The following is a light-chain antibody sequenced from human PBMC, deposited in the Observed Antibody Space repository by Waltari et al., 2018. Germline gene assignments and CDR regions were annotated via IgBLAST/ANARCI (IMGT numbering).Light chain of an antibody. Sequence: ETVMTQSPGTLSVSPGDRVTLSCRASHSVGTNLVWYQQKHGQHPRLLIFGASTRATGVPTRFSGSGSGTEFTLTISSLQSEDFAVYYCQQYANWPLWTFGQGTKVEFK. V-gene: IGKV3-15*01. CDR3: QQYANWPLWT. CDR1: HSVGTN. J-gene: IGKJ1*01. CDR2: GAS.